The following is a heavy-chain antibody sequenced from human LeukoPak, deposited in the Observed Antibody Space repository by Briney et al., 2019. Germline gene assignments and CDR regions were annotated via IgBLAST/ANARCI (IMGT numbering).Heavy chain of an antibody. D-gene: IGHD3-10*01. CDR2: IRYDGSNK. CDR1: GFTFSSYG. Sequence: GSLRLSCAASGFTFSSYGMHLVRQAPGKGLAWVAFIRYDGSNKYYADSVKGRFTISRDNSKNTLFLQMNSLRAEDTAVYYCAKDSRESYYGSGSYLIDYWGQGTLVTVSS. V-gene: IGHV3-30*02. J-gene: IGHJ4*02. CDR3: AKDSRESYYGSGSYLIDY.